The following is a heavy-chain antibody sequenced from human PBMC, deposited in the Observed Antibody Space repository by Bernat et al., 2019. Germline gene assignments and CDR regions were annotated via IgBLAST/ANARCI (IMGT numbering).Heavy chain of an antibody. J-gene: IGHJ4*02. CDR3: ARGLSSGWYQNLDY. Sequence: QVQLQQWGAGLLKPSETLSLTCAVYGGSFSGYYWSWIRQPPGKGLEWIGEINHSGSTNYNPSLKSRVTISVDTSKNQFSLKLNSVTAADTAVYYCARGLSSGWYQNLDYWGQGTLVTVSS. CDR2: INHSGST. CDR1: GGSFSGYY. D-gene: IGHD6-19*01. V-gene: IGHV4-34*01.